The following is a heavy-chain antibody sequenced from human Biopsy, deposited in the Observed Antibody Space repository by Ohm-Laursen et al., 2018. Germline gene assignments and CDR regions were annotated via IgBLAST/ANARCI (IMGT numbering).Heavy chain of an antibody. CDR2: ISYSGST. CDR3: ARLPHGDLRYNFDY. J-gene: IGHJ4*02. Sequence: SETLSLTCTVSGGFISNYYWSWVRQPPGKGLEWIGYISYSGSTNYNPSLRSRVTISLDTSKNQFSLKLSSVTAADTAVYYCARLPHGDLRYNFDYWGQGTLVTVSS. D-gene: IGHD2-21*02. CDR1: GGFISNYY. V-gene: IGHV4-59*08.